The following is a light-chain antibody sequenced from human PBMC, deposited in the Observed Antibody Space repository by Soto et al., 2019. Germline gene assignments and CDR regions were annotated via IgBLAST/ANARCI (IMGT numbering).Light chain of an antibody. CDR1: QGISSY. CDR2: AAS. J-gene: IGKJ5*01. V-gene: IGKV1D-8*02. Sequence: IWMTQSPSLLSASPGDRYPIRWRMSQGISSYLAWYQQKPGKAPKLLIYAASTLQSGVPSRFRGSGSGTEFTLTISSLKPEDFETYYCQQLPRYPITFGQGTRLEI. CDR3: QQLPRYPIT.